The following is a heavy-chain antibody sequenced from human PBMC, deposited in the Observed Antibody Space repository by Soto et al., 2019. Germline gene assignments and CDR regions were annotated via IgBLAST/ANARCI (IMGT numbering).Heavy chain of an antibody. CDR2: INPNNGNT. CDR1: GYTFSSYG. J-gene: IGHJ4*02. D-gene: IGHD1-26*01. CDR3: ARGGPGAPFDY. V-gene: IGHV1-18*01. Sequence: QVQLVQSGAEVKKPGASVKVSCKASGYTFSSYGISWVRQAPGQGLEWMGWINPNNGNTNYAQKVQGRVTMTTYTSTSTAYMELRSLRSDDTAMYYCARGGPGAPFDYWGQGIPVTVSS.